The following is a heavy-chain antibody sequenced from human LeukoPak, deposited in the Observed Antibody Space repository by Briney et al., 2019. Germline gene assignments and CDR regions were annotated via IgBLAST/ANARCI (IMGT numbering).Heavy chain of an antibody. J-gene: IGHJ3*02. V-gene: IGHV1-24*01. CDR3: GRGVTMVRGVIIEVYAFVI. D-gene: IGHD3-10*01. Sequence: SSVKVSCKVSGYTLGEKTMQWVRQAPGKGLEWMGGFDPEDGDTIYAQKLQGRVTMTKDTSTDTAYMELSRLRSYDTAGDYCGRGVTMVRGVIIEVYAFVIWGEGAILSVSS. CDR1: GYTLGEKT. CDR2: FDPEDGDT.